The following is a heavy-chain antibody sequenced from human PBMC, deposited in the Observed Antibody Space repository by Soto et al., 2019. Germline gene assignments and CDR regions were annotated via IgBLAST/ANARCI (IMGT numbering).Heavy chain of an antibody. V-gene: IGHV1-8*01. D-gene: IGHD6-19*01. CDR1: GYTFTSYD. J-gene: IGHJ6*02. Sequence: ASVKVSCKASGYTFTSYDINWVRQATGQGLEWMGWMNPNSGNTGYAQKFQGRVTMTRNTSISTAYMELSSLRSEDTAVYYCARGGYSSGWYSSSYYYYGMDVWGQGTTVTVS. CDR3: ARGGYSSGWYSSSYYYYGMDV. CDR2: MNPNSGNT.